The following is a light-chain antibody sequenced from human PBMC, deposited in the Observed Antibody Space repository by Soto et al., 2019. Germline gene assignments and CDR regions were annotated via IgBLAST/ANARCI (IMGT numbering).Light chain of an antibody. Sequence: VMTQSPATLSLSPGERATLSRSASQNIDNNLVWYQQKPGQVPRLLIYDASTRATGIPARFSGSGSGTEFTLTISSLQSEDFALYYCQQYVRAPWTFGQGTKVDI. CDR2: DAS. J-gene: IGKJ1*01. V-gene: IGKV3-15*01. CDR1: QNIDNN. CDR3: QQYVRAPWT.